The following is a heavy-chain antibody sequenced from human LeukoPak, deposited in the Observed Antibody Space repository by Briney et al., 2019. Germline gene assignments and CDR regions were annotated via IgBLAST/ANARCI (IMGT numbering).Heavy chain of an antibody. CDR2: ISSSGSTI. CDR1: GFTFSSCE. J-gene: IGHJ4*02. CDR3: ARELGYLWY. D-gene: IGHD2-21*01. V-gene: IGHV3-48*03. Sequence: GGSLRLSCAASGFTFSSCEMNWVRQAPGKGLEWVSYISSSGSTIYYADSVKGRFTISRDNAKNSLYLQMNSLRAEDTAVYYCARELGYLWYWGQGTLVTVSS.